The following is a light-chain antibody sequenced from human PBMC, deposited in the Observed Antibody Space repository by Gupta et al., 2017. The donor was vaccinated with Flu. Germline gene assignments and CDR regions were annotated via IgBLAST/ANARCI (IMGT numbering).Light chain of an antibody. V-gene: IGKV3-15*01. CDR2: GAS. CDR3: QQYNRWPPRT. CDR1: QSVSSN. Sequence: ATLSVSPGERATLSCRASQSVSSNLAWYQQKPGQAPRLLIYGASSRATGIPARFSGSGSGTEFTLTISSLQSEDFAVYYCQQYNRWPPRTFGQGTKVEIK. J-gene: IGKJ1*01.